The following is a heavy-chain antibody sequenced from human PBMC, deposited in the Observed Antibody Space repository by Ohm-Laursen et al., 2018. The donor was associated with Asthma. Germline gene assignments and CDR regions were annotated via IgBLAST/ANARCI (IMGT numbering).Heavy chain of an antibody. D-gene: IGHD2-2*02. CDR1: GFSLSTTGVG. V-gene: IGHV2-5*02. CDR2: IYWDDDK. J-gene: IGHJ3*02. CDR3: AHSVCSTSCYTAFDI. Sequence: TQTLTLTFTFSGFSLSTTGVGVGWIRQPPGKALEWLALIYWDDDKRYSPSLRSRLSITKDTSKNQVVLTMTNMDPVDAATYYCAHSVCSTSCYTAFDIWGQGTMVTVSS.